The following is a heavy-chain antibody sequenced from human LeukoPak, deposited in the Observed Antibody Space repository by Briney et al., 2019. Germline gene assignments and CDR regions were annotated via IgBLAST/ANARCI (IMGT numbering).Heavy chain of an antibody. CDR1: GFTFSSYA. D-gene: IGHD6-19*01. J-gene: IGHJ3*02. Sequence: GGSLRLSCAASGFTFSSYAMSWVRQAPGKGLEWVSAISGSGGSTYYADSVKVRFTISRDNSKNTLYLQMNSLRAEDTAVYYCAKVKQWLVQADAFDIWGQGTMVTVSS. V-gene: IGHV3-23*01. CDR3: AKVKQWLVQADAFDI. CDR2: ISGSGGST.